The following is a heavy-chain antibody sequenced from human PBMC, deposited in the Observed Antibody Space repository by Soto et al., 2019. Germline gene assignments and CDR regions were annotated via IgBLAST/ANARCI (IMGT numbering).Heavy chain of an antibody. Sequence: GGSLRLSCAASGFTFSIHEMNWVRQAPGKGLECVSYISSIGVATYYADSVKGRFTISRDNAKNSLYLQMNSLRAEDTAVYYCAREGRVGGIDYWGQGTPVTVYS. D-gene: IGHD6-19*01. CDR3: AREGRVGGIDY. J-gene: IGHJ4*02. CDR2: ISSIGVAT. V-gene: IGHV3-48*03. CDR1: GFTFSIHE.